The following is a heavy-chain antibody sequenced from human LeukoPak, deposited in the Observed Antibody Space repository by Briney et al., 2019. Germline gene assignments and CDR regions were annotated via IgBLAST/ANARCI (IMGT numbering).Heavy chain of an antibody. Sequence: GGSLRLSCAGSGFTVRSYWMHWVRQAPGKGLVWVSRISTDASSTTYADSVKGRFTISRDNAKGTLYLQMSSLRAEDTAVYYCTGHHQAYSRTYWGQGTLVTVSS. CDR1: GFTVRSYW. CDR2: ISTDASST. J-gene: IGHJ4*02. CDR3: TGHHQAYSRTY. V-gene: IGHV3-74*01. D-gene: IGHD4-11*01.